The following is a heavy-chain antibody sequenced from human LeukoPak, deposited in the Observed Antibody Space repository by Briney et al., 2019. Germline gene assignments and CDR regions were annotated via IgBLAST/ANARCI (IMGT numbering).Heavy chain of an antibody. D-gene: IGHD6-13*01. J-gene: IGHJ4*02. CDR1: GDSISSSNW. CDR2: IHHSGST. Sequence: SGTLSLTCAVSGDSISSSNWWSWVRQPPGKGLEWIGEIHHSGSTNYNPSLKSRVTISVDKPKNHLSLKMTSVTAADTAVYYCARLIPASSWLYFDSWGQGTLVTVSS. V-gene: IGHV4-4*02. CDR3: ARLIPASSWLYFDS.